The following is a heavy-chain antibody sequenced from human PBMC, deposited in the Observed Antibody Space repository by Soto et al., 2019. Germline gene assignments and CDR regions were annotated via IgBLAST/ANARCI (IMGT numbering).Heavy chain of an antibody. D-gene: IGHD3-22*01. CDR2: ISYDGTYK. CDR3: GRDAIYDGSGYYGSYFDY. J-gene: IGHJ4*02. V-gene: IGHV3-30-3*01. CDR1: AFTFRSYA. Sequence: QVQLVESGGGVVQPGRSLRLSCAASAFTFRSYAMHWVRQAPGKGLEWVAVISYDGTYKYYATSVKGRFTISIDKSKNTLYLQMSGLRPEATAVYYCGRDAIYDGSGYYGSYFDYWGQGSLVTVSS.